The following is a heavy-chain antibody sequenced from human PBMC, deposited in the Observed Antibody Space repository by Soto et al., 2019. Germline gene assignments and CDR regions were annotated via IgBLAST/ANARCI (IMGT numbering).Heavy chain of an antibody. CDR2: IYYSGST. CDR1: GCSISSGDDF. D-gene: IGHD1-1*01. Sequence: QVQLQESGPGLVKPSQTLSLTCTVSGCSISSGDDFWTWIRKPPGKGLEWIVYIYYSGSTYYNPSLKTRLTMSVDTSKNQFSLKLSSVTAADTAVYYCARDRAKWKDYYYYGMDVWGQGTTVTVSS. V-gene: IGHV4-30-4*01. J-gene: IGHJ6*02. CDR3: ARDRAKWKDYYYYGMDV.